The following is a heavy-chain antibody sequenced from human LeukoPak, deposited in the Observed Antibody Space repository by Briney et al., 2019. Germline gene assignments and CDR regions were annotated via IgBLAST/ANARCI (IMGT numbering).Heavy chain of an antibody. CDR2: IKQDGSEK. CDR3: ARGGWFFDP. Sequence: PGGSLRLSCAASGFTFSSYWMSWVRQAPGKGLEWVANIKQDGSEKYYVDSVKGRLTISRDNAKNSLFLQMNNLRAEDTAVYHCARGGWFFDPWGQGTLVTVSS. D-gene: IGHD3-10*01. CDR1: GFTFSSYW. J-gene: IGHJ5*02. V-gene: IGHV3-7*05.